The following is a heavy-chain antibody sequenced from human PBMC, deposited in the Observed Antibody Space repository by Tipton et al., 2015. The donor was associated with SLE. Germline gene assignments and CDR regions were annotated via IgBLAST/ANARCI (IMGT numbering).Heavy chain of an antibody. D-gene: IGHD6-13*01. Sequence: TLSLTCTVSGGSISSGSYYWSWIRQPAGKGLEWIGRIYTSGSTNYNPSLKSRVTISVDTSKNQFSLKLSSVTAADTAVYYCATHPEPYSSSWNSMDVWGQGTTVTVSS. CDR1: GGSISSGSYY. V-gene: IGHV4-61*02. J-gene: IGHJ6*02. CDR3: ATHPEPYSSSWNSMDV. CDR2: IYTSGST.